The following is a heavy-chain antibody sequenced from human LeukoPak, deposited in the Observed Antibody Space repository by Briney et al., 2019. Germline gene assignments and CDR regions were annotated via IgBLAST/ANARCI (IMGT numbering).Heavy chain of an antibody. D-gene: IGHD5-24*01. CDR2: ISSSGSTI. V-gene: IGHV3-11*04. J-gene: IGHJ3*02. CDR3: ARDLEMATISRAFDI. Sequence: GGSLRLSCAASGFTFSDYYMSWIRQAPGKGLEWVSYISSSGSTIYYADSVKGRFTISKDNAKNSLYLQMNSLRAEDTAVYYCARDLEMATISRAFDIWGQGTMVTVSS. CDR1: GFTFSDYY.